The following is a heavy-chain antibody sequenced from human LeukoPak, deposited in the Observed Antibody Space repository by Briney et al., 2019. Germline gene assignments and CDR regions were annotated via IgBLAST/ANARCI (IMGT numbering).Heavy chain of an antibody. Sequence: GGSLRLSCAASGFTFSNAWMTWVRQAPGKGLEWVGRVKRKIDGETTDYAAAVKGRFAISRDDSKNTVYLQMNSLKTEDTALYYCTTDSAAYWGQGTLVTVSS. CDR3: TTDSAAY. J-gene: IGHJ4*02. V-gene: IGHV3-15*01. CDR1: GFTFSNAW. CDR2: VKRKIDGETT.